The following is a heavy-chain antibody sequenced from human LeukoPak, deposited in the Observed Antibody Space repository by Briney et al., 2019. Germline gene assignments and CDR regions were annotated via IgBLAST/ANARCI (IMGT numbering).Heavy chain of an antibody. Sequence: SETLSLTCTVSGGSISSYYWSWIRQPPGKGLEWIGYIYYSGSTNYNPSLKSRVTISVDTSKNQFSLKLSSATAADTAVYYCARGEQQLRLYYYYYMDVWGKGTTVTVSS. D-gene: IGHD6-13*01. V-gene: IGHV4-59*01. CDR3: ARGEQQLRLYYYYYMDV. J-gene: IGHJ6*03. CDR2: IYYSGST. CDR1: GGSISSYY.